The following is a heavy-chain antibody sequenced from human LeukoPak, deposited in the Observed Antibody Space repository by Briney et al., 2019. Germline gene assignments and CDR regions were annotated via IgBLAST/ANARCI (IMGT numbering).Heavy chain of an antibody. CDR3: ARRYYDFWSGRTNDAFDI. CDR2: ISSSSSYI. Sequence: GGSLRLSCAASGFTFSSYSMNWVRQAPGKGLEWVSSISSSSSYIYYADSVKGRFTISRDNAKNTLYLQMNSLRAEDTAVYYCARRYYDFWSGRTNDAFDIWGQGTMVTVSS. CDR1: GFTFSSYS. J-gene: IGHJ3*02. D-gene: IGHD3-3*01. V-gene: IGHV3-21*01.